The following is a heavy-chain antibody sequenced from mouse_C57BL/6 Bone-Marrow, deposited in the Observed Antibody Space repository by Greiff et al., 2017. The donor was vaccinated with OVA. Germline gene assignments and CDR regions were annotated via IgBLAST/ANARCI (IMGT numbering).Heavy chain of an antibody. Sequence: VQLQQPGAELVKPGASVKMSCKASGYTFTSYWITWVKQRPGQGLEWIGDIYPGSGSTNYNEKFKSKATLTVDPSSSTAYMQLSSLTSADSAIYYGARRGLGAYWGQGTLVTVSA. J-gene: IGHJ3*01. CDR1: GYTFTSYW. CDR3: ARRGLGAY. CDR2: IYPGSGST. V-gene: IGHV1-55*01.